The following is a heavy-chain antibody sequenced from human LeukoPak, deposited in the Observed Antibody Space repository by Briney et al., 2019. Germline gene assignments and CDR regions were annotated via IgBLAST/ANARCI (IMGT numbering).Heavy chain of an antibody. CDR2: IIPIFGTA. V-gene: IGHV1-69*13. J-gene: IGHJ6*02. D-gene: IGHD5-24*01. Sequence: ASVKVSCKASGGTFSSYAISWVRQAPGQGLEWMGGIIPIFGTANYAQKFQGRVTITADESTSTAYMELSSLRSEDTAVYYCASGKQGWLQISRYGMDVWGQGTTVTVSS. CDR3: ASGKQGWLQISRYGMDV. CDR1: GGTFSSYA.